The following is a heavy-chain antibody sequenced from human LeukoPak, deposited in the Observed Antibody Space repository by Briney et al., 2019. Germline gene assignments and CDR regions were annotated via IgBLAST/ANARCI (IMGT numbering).Heavy chain of an antibody. CDR1: GFTFSDYN. D-gene: IGHD2-2*02. Sequence: GSLRLSCAASGFTFSDYNMNWVRQAPGKGLEWVSYITNGGSTIHHADSVKGRFTISRDNAKNLLYLQMNSLRAEDTAVYYCAKAGGDCTSSSCYSDWFNPWGQGTLVTVSS. V-gene: IGHV3-48*04. CDR2: ITNGGSTI. CDR3: AKAGGDCTSSSCYSDWFNP. J-gene: IGHJ5*02.